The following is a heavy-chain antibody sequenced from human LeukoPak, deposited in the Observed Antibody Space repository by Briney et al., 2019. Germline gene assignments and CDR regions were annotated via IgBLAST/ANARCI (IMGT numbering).Heavy chain of an antibody. J-gene: IGHJ4*02. CDR3: ARDGARGSYYFDY. V-gene: IGHV3-23*01. D-gene: IGHD1-26*01. CDR2: ISGSGGST. Sequence: PGGSLRLSCAASGFTFSSYAMSWVRQAPGKGLEWVSAISGSGGSTYYADSVKGRFTISRDNAKNSLYLQMNSLRAEDTAVYYCARDGARGSYYFDYWGQGTLVTVSS. CDR1: GFTFSSYA.